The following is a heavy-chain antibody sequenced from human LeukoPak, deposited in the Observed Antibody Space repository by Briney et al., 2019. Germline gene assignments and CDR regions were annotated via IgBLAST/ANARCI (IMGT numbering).Heavy chain of an antibody. D-gene: IGHD1-26*01. Sequence: SVKVSCKASGGTFSSYAISWVRQAPGQGLEWMGEIIPIFGTANYAQKFQGRVTITADESTSTAYMELSSLRSEDTAVYYCARAITRGADAFDIWGQGTMVTVSS. CDR3: ARAITRGADAFDI. CDR1: GGTFSSYA. J-gene: IGHJ3*02. V-gene: IGHV1-69*01. CDR2: IIPIFGTA.